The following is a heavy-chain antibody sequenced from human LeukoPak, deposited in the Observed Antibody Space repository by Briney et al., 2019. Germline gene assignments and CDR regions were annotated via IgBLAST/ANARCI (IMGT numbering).Heavy chain of an antibody. V-gene: IGHV4-34*01. CDR1: GGSFSGYY. CDR3: ASRPRGSFDY. CDR2: INHSGST. Sequence: SETLSLTCAVYGGSFSGYYWSWIRQPPGKGLEWIGEINHSGSTNYNPSLKSRVTIPVDTSKNQFSLKLSSVTAADTAVYYCASRPRGSFDYWGQGTLVTVSS. J-gene: IGHJ4*02.